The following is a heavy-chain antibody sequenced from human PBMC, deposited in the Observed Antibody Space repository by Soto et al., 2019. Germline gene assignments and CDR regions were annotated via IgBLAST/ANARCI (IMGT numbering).Heavy chain of an antibody. J-gene: IGHJ6*02. CDR2: LKSRGSGGSA. CDR1: GLSFSLAW. Sequence: EVQLVESGGGLVEPGGSLRLSCAGSGLSFSLAWLNWVRQAPGKGLEWVGRLKSRGSGGSADYAAAVKGRFTISRDDSXETLYLQMDRLKIEDTAGCYCVGFGEGCHSFGLDVWGQGTTVTFS. D-gene: IGHD3-10*01. V-gene: IGHV3-15*07. CDR3: VGFGEGCHSFGLDV.